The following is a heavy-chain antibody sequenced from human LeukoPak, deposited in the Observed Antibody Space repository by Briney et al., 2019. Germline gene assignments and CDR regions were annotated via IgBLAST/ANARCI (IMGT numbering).Heavy chain of an antibody. CDR2: ISSSGSTI. CDR1: GFTFSSFE. CDR3: AKIPRAATQSSY. D-gene: IGHD2-15*01. J-gene: IGHJ4*02. V-gene: IGHV3-48*03. Sequence: PGGSLRLSCAASGFTFSSFEMNWVRQAPGKGLEWVSYISSSGSTIYYADSVKGRFTISRDNSKNTLYLQMNSLRAEDTAVYYCAKIPRAATQSSYWGQGTLVTVSS.